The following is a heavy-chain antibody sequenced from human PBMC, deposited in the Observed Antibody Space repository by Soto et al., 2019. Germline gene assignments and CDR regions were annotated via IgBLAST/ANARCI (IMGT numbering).Heavy chain of an antibody. J-gene: IGHJ6*02. CDR1: GYTFTDYY. D-gene: IGHD2-15*01. CDR2: VNPNSGGT. Sequence: GASVNVSCKASGYTFTDYYIHWVRQASGQGLEWMGWVNPNSGGTNYAQKFQGWVTMTRDTSISTVYMELSSLKSDDMAVYYCAREGAATANYGMDVWGQGTTVTVSS. CDR3: AREGAATANYGMDV. V-gene: IGHV1-2*04.